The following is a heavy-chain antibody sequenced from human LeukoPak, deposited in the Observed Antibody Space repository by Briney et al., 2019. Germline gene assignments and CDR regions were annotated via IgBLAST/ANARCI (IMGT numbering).Heavy chain of an antibody. CDR1: GYTFTGYY. CDR2: INPNSGGT. J-gene: IGHJ4*02. V-gene: IGHV1-2*06. CDR3: ARDCTNGVCYYDY. Sequence: ASVKVSCKASGYTFTGYYMHWVRQAPGQGLEWMGRINPNSGGTNYAQKFQGRVTMTRDTSISTAYMELGRLRSDDTAVYYCARDCTNGVCYYDYWGQGTLVTVSS. D-gene: IGHD2-8*01.